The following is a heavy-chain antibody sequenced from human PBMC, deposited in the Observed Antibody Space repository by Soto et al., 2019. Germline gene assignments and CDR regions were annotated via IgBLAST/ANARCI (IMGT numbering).Heavy chain of an antibody. Sequence: QVQLVESGGGVVQPGRSLRLSCAASGFTFSRYAMHWVRQAPGKGLEWVAVISYDGSTKYFADSVKGRFTISRDNSKNPLYLQMNSLRADDTAVYYCARDTDVIAVAGNVDYWGQGTLVTVSS. V-gene: IGHV3-30-3*01. J-gene: IGHJ4*02. CDR2: ISYDGSTK. CDR1: GFTFSRYA. CDR3: ARDTDVIAVAGNVDY. D-gene: IGHD6-19*01.